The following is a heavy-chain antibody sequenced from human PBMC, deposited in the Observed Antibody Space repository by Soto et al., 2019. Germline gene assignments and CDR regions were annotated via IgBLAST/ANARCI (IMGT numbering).Heavy chain of an antibody. CDR1: GGSFSGYY. D-gene: IGHD3-22*01. CDR2: VNHSGST. Sequence: PSETLSLTCVVYGGSFSGYYWTWIRQPPGAGLEWIGEVNHSGSTNYNPSLKSRVTISIDTSKNQFSLKLSSVTAADRAVYFCARCLFHENSVFYRNHYFFGMDVWGQGTTVTVSS. V-gene: IGHV4-34*01. CDR3: ARCLFHENSVFYRNHYFFGMDV. J-gene: IGHJ6*02.